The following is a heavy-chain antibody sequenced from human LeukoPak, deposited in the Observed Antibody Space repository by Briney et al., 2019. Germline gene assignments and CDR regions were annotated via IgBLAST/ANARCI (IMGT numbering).Heavy chain of an antibody. CDR2: MNPNSGNT. CDR3: ARGVYFYRSSWYGNDY. V-gene: IGHV1-8*01. D-gene: IGHD6-13*01. CDR1: GYTFTSYD. J-gene: IGHJ4*02. Sequence: ASVKVSCKASGYTFTSYDINWVRQATGQGLEWMGWMNPNSGNTGYAQKFQGRVTMTRNTSISTAYMELSSLRSEDTAVYYCARGVYFYRSSWYGNDYWGQGTLVTVSS.